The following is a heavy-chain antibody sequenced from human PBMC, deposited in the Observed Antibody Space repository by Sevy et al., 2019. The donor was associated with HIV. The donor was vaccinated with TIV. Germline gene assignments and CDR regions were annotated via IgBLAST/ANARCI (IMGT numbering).Heavy chain of an antibody. D-gene: IGHD4-17*01. CDR3: AKVIDDTGDYVSDY. CDR2: ISGRGGST. CDR1: GFTFSSYA. Sequence: GGSLRLSCAASGFTFSSYAMNWFRQAPGKGLEWVSGISGRGGSTYYADSVKGRFTISRDNSKNTLFLQMNTLRAEDTAVYYCAKVIDDTGDYVSDYWGQRTLVTVSS. J-gene: IGHJ4*02. V-gene: IGHV3-23*01.